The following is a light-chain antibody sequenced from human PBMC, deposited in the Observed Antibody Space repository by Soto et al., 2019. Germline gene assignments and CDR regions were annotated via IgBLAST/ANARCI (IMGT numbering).Light chain of an antibody. V-gene: IGKV3D-15*01. CDR1: QSVRRN. CDR3: QQYNSWPLT. J-gene: IGKJ4*01. Sequence: EIVMTQSPATLSVSPGERATLSCRASQSVRRNLAWYQQMPGQPPRRLIYSASTRATSIPARFSGSGSGTEFALTVSSLQSEDFAVYYCQQYNSWPLTFGGGTKVEI. CDR2: SAS.